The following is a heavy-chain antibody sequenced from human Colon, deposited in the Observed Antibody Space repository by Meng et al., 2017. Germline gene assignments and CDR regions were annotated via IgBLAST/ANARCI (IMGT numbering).Heavy chain of an antibody. Sequence: QVQLQQWGAGLLKPSETLSLTCTLSGGSVSSPSYYWSWIRQTPGKGLEWIGYVYYTGSANYNPSLKSRVTISVDTSKNHFSLNLTSVTAADTAVYYCARGRGSYSSIDFWGQGTLVTVSS. CDR3: ARGRGSYSSIDF. J-gene: IGHJ4*02. D-gene: IGHD1-26*01. CDR1: GGSVSSPSYY. CDR2: VYYTGSA. V-gene: IGHV4-61*03.